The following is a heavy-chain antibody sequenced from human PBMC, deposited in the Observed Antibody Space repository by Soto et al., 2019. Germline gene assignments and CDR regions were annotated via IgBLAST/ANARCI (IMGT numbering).Heavy chain of an antibody. CDR3: ARTATVTTGYFDY. V-gene: IGHV4-39*01. CDR1: GGSISSSSYY. J-gene: IGHJ4*02. CDR2: IYYSGST. Sequence: QLQLQESGPGLVKPSETLSLTCTVSGGSISSSSYYWGWIRQPPGKGLEGIGSIYYSGSTYYNPSLKSRVTISVDSSKNQVSLKLSSVAAADTAVYYCARTATVTTGYFDYWGQGTLVTVSS. D-gene: IGHD4-17*01.